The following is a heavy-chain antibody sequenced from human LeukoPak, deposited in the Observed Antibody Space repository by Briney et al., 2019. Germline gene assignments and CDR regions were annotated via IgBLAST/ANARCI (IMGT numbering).Heavy chain of an antibody. CDR2: VSSSGSYT. J-gene: IGHJ4*02. V-gene: IGHV3-23*01. Sequence: GGSLRLSCVASGFSLSNYIMSWVRQAPGKGLEGVSTVSSSGSYTYYADSVKGRFTISRDNSKNTVYLEVNSLRAEDTAVYYCAKHRGSSGADARPAEYWGQGTLVTVSS. CDR1: GFSLSNYI. D-gene: IGHD5-12*01. CDR3: AKHRGSSGADARPAEY.